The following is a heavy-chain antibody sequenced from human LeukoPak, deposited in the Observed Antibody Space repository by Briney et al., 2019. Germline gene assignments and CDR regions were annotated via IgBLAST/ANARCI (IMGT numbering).Heavy chain of an antibody. CDR3: ARSCIAAAGLYYFDY. CDR2: IYTSGST. J-gene: IGHJ4*02. Sequence: SETLSLTCTVSGGSISSYYWSWIRQPAGKGLEWIGRIYTSGSTNYNPSLKSRVTMSVDTSKNQSSLKLSSVTAADTAVYYCARSCIAAAGLYYFDYWGQGTLVTVSS. D-gene: IGHD6-13*01. V-gene: IGHV4-4*07. CDR1: GGSISSYY.